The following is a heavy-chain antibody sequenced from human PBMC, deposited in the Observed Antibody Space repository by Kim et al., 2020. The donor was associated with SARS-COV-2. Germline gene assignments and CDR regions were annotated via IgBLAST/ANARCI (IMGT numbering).Heavy chain of an antibody. CDR2: IYYSGST. D-gene: IGHD3-3*01. CDR3: ARGDTIFGVVINAFDI. Sequence: SETLSLTCTVSGGSISSGGYYWSWIRQHPGKGLEWIGYIYYSGSTYYNPSLKSRVTISVDTSKNQFSLKLSSVTAADTAVYYCARGDTIFGVVINAFDIWGQGTMVTVSP. J-gene: IGHJ3*02. CDR1: GGSISSGGYY. V-gene: IGHV4-31*03.